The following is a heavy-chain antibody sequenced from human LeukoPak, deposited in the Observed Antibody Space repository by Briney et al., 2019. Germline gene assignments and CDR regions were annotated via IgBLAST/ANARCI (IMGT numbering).Heavy chain of an antibody. V-gene: IGHV4-31*03. D-gene: IGHD6-25*01. CDR1: GGSISSGGYY. CDR3: ARRGSSGRSFDY. Sequence: SETLSLTCTVSGGSISSGGYYWSWIRQHPGKGLEWIGYIYYSGSTYYDPSLKSRVTISVDTSKNQVSLKVNSVTAADTAVYYCARRGSSGRSFDYWGQGTLVIVSS. J-gene: IGHJ4*02. CDR2: IYYSGST.